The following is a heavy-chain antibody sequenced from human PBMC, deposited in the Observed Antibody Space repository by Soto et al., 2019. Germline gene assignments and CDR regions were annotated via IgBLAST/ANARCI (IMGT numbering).Heavy chain of an antibody. J-gene: IGHJ4*02. Sequence: QVQLQQWGAGLVKPSETLSLSCAVYGQSFSGHSWAWIRQPPGKGLEWIGEINESGSTYYNPSLKCRVTISTDTSNNQFCLKRSSMSAADTAAFCSARGSGIVALPGELEDVNYDYWGQGTLFNVSS. V-gene: IGHV4-34*01. D-gene: IGHD1-1*01. CDR1: GQSFSGHS. CDR3: ARGSGIVALPGELEDVNYDY. CDR2: INESGST.